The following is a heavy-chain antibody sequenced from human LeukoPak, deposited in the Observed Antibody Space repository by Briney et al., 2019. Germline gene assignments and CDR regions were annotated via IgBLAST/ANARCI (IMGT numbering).Heavy chain of an antibody. D-gene: IGHD3-9*01. CDR2: IYYSGST. J-gene: IGHJ1*01. CDR1: GGSISSYY. Sequence: SETLSLTCTVSGGSISSYYWSWIRQPPGKGLEWIGYIYYSGSTNYNPSLKSRVTISVDTSKNQFSLKLSSVTAADTAVYYCARYGGYDILTGYYPKYFQHWGQGTLVTVSS. CDR3: ARYGGYDILTGYYPKYFQH. V-gene: IGHV4-59*01.